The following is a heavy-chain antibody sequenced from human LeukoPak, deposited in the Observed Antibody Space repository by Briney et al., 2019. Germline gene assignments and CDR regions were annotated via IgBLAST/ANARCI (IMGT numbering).Heavy chain of an antibody. CDR3: ARNTTTVGDRRTFDY. CDR2: IYYSGST. D-gene: IGHD4-23*01. CDR1: GGSISSSSYY. Sequence: SETLSLTCTVSGGSISSSSYYWGWIRQPPGKGLEWIGSIYYSGSTFYNPSLKSRVTISVDTSKNQFSLKLSSVTAADTAVYYCARNTTTVGDRRTFDYWGQGSLVTVSS. J-gene: IGHJ4*02. V-gene: IGHV4-39*01.